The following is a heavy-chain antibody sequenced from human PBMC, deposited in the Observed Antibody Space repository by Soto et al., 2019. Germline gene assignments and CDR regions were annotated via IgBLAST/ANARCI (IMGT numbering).Heavy chain of an antibody. D-gene: IGHD6-13*01. CDR2: IYPGDSDT. Sequence: GESLKFSCKGSGYSFTSYWIGWVRQMPGKGLEWMGIIYPGDSDTRYSPSFQGQVTISADKSISTAYLQWSSLKASDTAMYYCARTSAAGKYYYGMDVWGQGTTVTVSS. V-gene: IGHV5-51*01. CDR3: ARTSAAGKYYYGMDV. CDR1: GYSFTSYW. J-gene: IGHJ6*02.